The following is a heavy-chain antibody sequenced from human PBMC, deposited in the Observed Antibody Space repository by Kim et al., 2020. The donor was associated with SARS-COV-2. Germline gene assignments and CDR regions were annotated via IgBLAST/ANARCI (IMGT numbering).Heavy chain of an antibody. CDR1: GFTFSDHY. CDR2: TRNKANSYTT. CDR3: ARRYSSGWYGHHFDY. V-gene: IGHV3-72*01. Sequence: GGSLRLSCAASGFTFSDHYMDWVRQAPGKGLEWVGRTRNKANSYTTEYAASVKGRFTISRDDSKNSLYLQMNSLKTEDTAVYYCARRYSSGWYGHHFDYWGQGTLVTVSS. D-gene: IGHD6-19*01. J-gene: IGHJ4*02.